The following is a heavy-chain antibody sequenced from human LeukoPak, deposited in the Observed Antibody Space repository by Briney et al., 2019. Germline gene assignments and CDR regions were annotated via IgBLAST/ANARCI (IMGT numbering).Heavy chain of an antibody. CDR3: AYSDHFDT. CDR2: GDGDGSHS. J-gene: IGHJ4*02. V-gene: IGHV3-74*03. CDR1: GFTHGNYW. D-gene: IGHD4-17*01. Sequence: GGSLTLSCAASGFTHGNYWMHWVRQAPGKGLVWVSRGDGDGSHSTYADSVKGRFTISRDNAENTLYLQMNRLTGEDTAVYYCAYSDHFDTWGQGTLVTVSS.